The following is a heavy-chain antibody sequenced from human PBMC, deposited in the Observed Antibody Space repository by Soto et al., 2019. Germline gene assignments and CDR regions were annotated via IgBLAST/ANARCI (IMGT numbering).Heavy chain of an antibody. Sequence: PSETLSLTCTVSGGSISSYYWSWIRQPPGKGLEWIGYIYYSGSTNYNPSLKSRVIMSVDTSKNHFSLKLSSVTAADTAVYYCAGLRGHRRYNYDTSGNWAFDYWGQGTLVTVSS. J-gene: IGHJ4*02. CDR3: AGLRGHRRYNYDTSGNWAFDY. CDR2: IYYSGST. V-gene: IGHV4-59*01. CDR1: GGSISSYY. D-gene: IGHD3-22*01.